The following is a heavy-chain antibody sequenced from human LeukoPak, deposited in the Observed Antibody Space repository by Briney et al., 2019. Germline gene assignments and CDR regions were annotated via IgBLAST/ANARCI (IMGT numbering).Heavy chain of an antibody. CDR3: ARVARTSRIQLWWGTLDY. D-gene: IGHD5-18*01. CDR2: INAGNGNT. J-gene: IGHJ4*02. CDR1: GYTFTSYA. V-gene: IGHV1-3*01. Sequence: ASVKVSCKASGYTFTSYAMHWVRQAPGQRLEWMGWINAGNGNTKYSQKFQGRVIITRDTSASTAYMELSSLRSEDTAVYYCARVARTSRIQLWWGTLDYWGQGTLVTVSS.